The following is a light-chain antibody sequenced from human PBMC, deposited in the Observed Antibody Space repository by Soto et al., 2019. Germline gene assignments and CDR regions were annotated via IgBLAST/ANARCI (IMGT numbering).Light chain of an antibody. J-gene: IGKJ1*01. Sequence: DITMTQSPSSLSAYVGDRVTITCRASQSISSFLNWYQQKPGKAPHLLIYAASSLRYGVPSRFRGSESGTEFTLTISSLQPEDFATYFCQQSYTTPWTFGQGTKVEIK. CDR1: QSISSF. CDR2: AAS. V-gene: IGKV1-39*01. CDR3: QQSYTTPWT.